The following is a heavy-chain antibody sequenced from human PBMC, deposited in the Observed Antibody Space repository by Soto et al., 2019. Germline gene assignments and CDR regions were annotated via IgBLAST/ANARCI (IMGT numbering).Heavy chain of an antibody. J-gene: IGHJ4*02. CDR3: ARGGYFDSSNYLAY. D-gene: IGHD3-22*01. V-gene: IGHV1-3*01. CDR1: GYTFTSYG. CDR2: INPGNGNT. Sequence: QVQLVQSGAEVKKPGASVKVSCKASGYTFTSYGINWVRQAPGRGLEWMGWINPGNGNTKYSQQFQGGVIIDRDTSASTAYMELSSLRSEDTAVYYCARGGYFDSSNYLAYWGLGTLVTVSS.